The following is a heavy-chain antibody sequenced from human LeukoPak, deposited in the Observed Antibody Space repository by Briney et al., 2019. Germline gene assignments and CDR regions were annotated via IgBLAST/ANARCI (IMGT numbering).Heavy chain of an antibody. J-gene: IGHJ5*02. V-gene: IGHV1-8*01. Sequence: ASVKVSCKASGYTFTSYDINWVRQATGQGLEWMGWMNPDGGNTGYAQKFQGRVTMTRNTSISTAYMELSSLRSEDTAVYYCARMMVRDDYGDSEGWFDPWGQGTLVTVSS. CDR2: MNPDGGNT. CDR1: GYTFTSYD. D-gene: IGHD4-17*01. CDR3: ARMMVRDDYGDSEGWFDP.